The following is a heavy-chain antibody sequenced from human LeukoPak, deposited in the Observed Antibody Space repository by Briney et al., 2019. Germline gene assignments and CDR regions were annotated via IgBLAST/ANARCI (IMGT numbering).Heavy chain of an antibody. Sequence: PSETLSLTCTVSIGSLNTYFWTWVRQPAGKGLEWIGRVSDTGRAYYNPSLESRVTISLDTSKNQFSLKVTSVTAADTAVYYSARGKEMTRTSGYYSFDFWGQGTLVSVSS. CDR1: IGSLNTYF. CDR2: VSDTGRA. D-gene: IGHD3-9*01. J-gene: IGHJ4*02. V-gene: IGHV4-4*07. CDR3: ARGKEMTRTSGYYSFDF.